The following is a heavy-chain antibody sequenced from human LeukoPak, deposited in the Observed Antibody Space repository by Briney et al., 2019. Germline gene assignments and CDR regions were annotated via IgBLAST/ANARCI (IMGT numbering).Heavy chain of an antibody. CDR1: GFTFSSYA. J-gene: IGHJ4*02. V-gene: IGHV3-23*01. D-gene: IGHD3/OR15-3a*01. Sequence: AGGSLRLSCAASGFTFSSYAMSLVRQAPGKGLEWVSAISGSGGSTYYADSVKGRFTISRDNSKNTLYLQMNSLRAEDTAVYYCAKIMFSGYYFDYWGQGTLVTVSS. CDR3: AKIMFSGYYFDY. CDR2: ISGSGGST.